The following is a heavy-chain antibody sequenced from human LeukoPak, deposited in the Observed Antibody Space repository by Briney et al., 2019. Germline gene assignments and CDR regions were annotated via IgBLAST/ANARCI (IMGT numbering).Heavy chain of an antibody. D-gene: IGHD3-10*01. J-gene: IGHJ4*02. CDR3: ARQTFGVLYFDS. V-gene: IGHV4-59*08. CDR1: GGSISSYY. CDR2: IYNSGST. Sequence: SETLSLTCTVSGGSISSYYWSWIRQPPGKGLEWIGYIYNSGSTNYNPSLKSRVTISTDMSKNQISLKLSSVTAADTAVYYCARQTFGVLYFDSWGQGTLVIVSS.